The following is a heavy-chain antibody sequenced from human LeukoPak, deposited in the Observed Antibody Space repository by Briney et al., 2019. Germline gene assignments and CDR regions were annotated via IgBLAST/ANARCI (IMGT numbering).Heavy chain of an antibody. CDR2: IYHSGST. V-gene: IGHV4-38-2*02. Sequence: SETLSLTCTVSGYSISSGYYWGWIRQPPGKGLEWIGSIYHSGSTYYNPSLKSRVTMSVDTSKNQFSLKLSSVTAADTAVYYCARRGRLRYSSWFDPWGQGTLVTVSS. D-gene: IGHD3-9*01. CDR1: GYSISSGYY. CDR3: ARRGRLRYSSWFDP. J-gene: IGHJ5*02.